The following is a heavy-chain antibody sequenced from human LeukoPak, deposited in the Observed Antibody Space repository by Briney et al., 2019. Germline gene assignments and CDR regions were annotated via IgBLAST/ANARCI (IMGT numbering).Heavy chain of an antibody. CDR2: INHSGST. Sequence: PGGSLRLSCTPSGFTFSSYSMNWVRQPPGKGLEWIGEINHSGSTNYNPSLKSRVTISVDTSKNQFSLKLSSVTAADTAVYYCASPWDFWGQGTLVTVSS. CDR3: ASPWDF. CDR1: GFTFSSYS. J-gene: IGHJ4*02. V-gene: IGHV4-34*01.